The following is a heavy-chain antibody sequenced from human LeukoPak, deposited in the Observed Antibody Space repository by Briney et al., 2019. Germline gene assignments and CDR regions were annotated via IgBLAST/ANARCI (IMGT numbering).Heavy chain of an antibody. D-gene: IGHD3-3*01. J-gene: IGHJ6*02. CDR1: GFTFSSYS. V-gene: IGHV3-21*01. CDR3: ARAQMNYAFWSGYPVWGMDV. CDR2: ISSSSSYI. Sequence: GGSLRLSCAASGFTFSSYSMNWVRQAPGKGLEWVSSISSSSSYIYYADSVKGRFTISRDNAKNSLYLQMNSLRAEDTAVYYCARAQMNYAFWSGYPVWGMDVWGQGTTVTVSS.